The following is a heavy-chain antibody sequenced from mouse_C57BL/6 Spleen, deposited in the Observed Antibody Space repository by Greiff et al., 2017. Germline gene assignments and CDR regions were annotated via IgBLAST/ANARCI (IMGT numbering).Heavy chain of an antibody. CDR1: GYTFTSYW. D-gene: IGHD1-1*01. CDR3: ARRAYGSSYGYFDV. Sequence: QVQLQQSGAELVKPGASVKMSCKASGYTFTSYWITWVKQRPGQGLEWIGDIYPGSGSTNYNEKFTSKATLTVDTSSSTAYMQLSSLTSEDSAVYYCARRAYGSSYGYFDVWGTGTTVTVSS. V-gene: IGHV1-55*01. CDR2: IYPGSGST. J-gene: IGHJ1*03.